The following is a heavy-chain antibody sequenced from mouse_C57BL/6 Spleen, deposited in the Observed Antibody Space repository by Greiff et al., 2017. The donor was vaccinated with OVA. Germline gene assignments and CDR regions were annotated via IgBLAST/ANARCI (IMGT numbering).Heavy chain of an antibody. CDR3: ARSYYYGSSYPVY. D-gene: IGHD1-1*01. CDR2: INPNNGGT. J-gene: IGHJ3*01. Sequence: EVQLQQSGPELVKPGASVKISCKASGYTFTDYYMNWVKQSHGKSLEWIGDINPNNGGTSYNQKFKGKATLTVEKSSSTAYMELRSLTSEDSAIYYCARSYYYGSSYPVYWGQGTLVTVSA. CDR1: GYTFTDYY. V-gene: IGHV1-26*01.